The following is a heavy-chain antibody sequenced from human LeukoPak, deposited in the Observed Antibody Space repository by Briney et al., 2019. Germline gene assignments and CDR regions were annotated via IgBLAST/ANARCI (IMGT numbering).Heavy chain of an antibody. CDR3: AKDPDCSSTSCYSPPFDY. J-gene: IGHJ4*02. V-gene: IGHV3-30*18. CDR2: ISYDGSNK. D-gene: IGHD2-2*02. Sequence: PGGSLRLSCAASGFTFSIYGMPWVRQAPGKGLEWVAVISYDGSNKYYADSVKGRFTISRDNSKNTLYLQMNSLRAEDTAVYYCAKDPDCSSTSCYSPPFDYWGQGTLVTVSS. CDR1: GFTFSIYG.